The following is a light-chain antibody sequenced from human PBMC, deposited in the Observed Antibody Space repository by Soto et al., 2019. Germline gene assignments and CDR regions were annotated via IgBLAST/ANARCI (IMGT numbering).Light chain of an antibody. Sequence: IKVTHPPSTLASYLGDTVTLTLRASQSVSGWLAWYQQKPGEAPKLLIYDASALPRGVPSRFSGSGSGTKFTLTIASLQPDDFATYYCQQYETFSGTFGPGTKVDIK. CDR2: DAS. CDR1: QSVSGW. J-gene: IGKJ1*01. V-gene: IGKV1-5*01. CDR3: QQYETFSGT.